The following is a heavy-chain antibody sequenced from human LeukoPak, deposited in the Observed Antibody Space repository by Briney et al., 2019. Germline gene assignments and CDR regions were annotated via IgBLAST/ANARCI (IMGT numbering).Heavy chain of an antibody. Sequence: PGGSLRLSCAASGFSFDDYVMHWVRQAPGKGLEWVSGISWNSGSIGYADSVKGRFTTSRDNSKNTLYLQMNSLRAEDTAVYYCARVSSGWYIDYWGQGTLVTVSS. CDR2: ISWNSGSI. CDR1: GFSFDDYV. V-gene: IGHV3-9*01. CDR3: ARVSSGWYIDY. D-gene: IGHD6-19*01. J-gene: IGHJ4*02.